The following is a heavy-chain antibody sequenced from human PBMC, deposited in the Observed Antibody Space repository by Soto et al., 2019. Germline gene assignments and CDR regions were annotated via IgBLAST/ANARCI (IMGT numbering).Heavy chain of an antibody. D-gene: IGHD3-16*01. J-gene: IGHJ6*03. CDR3: ARERGGAPPWPGNPPYYYYMDV. CDR1: GYSFTNYG. V-gene: IGHV1-18*01. CDR2: ISAYNGDT. Sequence: QDQLVQSGGEVKKPGASVKVSCKASGYSFTNYGITWVRQAPGQGFEWMGWISAYNGDTNYAQKLQGRVTMTTDASTSTAYLELRSLRSDDTPVYYCARERGGAPPWPGNPPYYYYMDVWGKGTTVTVSS.